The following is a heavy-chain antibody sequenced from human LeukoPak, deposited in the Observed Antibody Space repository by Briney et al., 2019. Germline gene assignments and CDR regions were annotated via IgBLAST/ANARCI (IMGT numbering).Heavy chain of an antibody. CDR1: GGTFSSYA. D-gene: IGHD4-17*01. Sequence: SVKVSCKASGGTFSSYAISWVRQAPGQGLEWMGGIIPIFGTANYAQKFQGRVTITADESTSTAYMELSSLRSEDTAVYYCARALMGDYLPLNWFDPWGQGTLVTVSS. CDR2: IIPIFGTA. CDR3: ARALMGDYLPLNWFDP. V-gene: IGHV1-69*13. J-gene: IGHJ5*02.